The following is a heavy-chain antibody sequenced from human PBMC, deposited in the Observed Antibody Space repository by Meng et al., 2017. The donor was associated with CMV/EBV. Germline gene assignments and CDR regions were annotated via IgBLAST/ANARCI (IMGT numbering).Heavy chain of an antibody. CDR3: AKTQWAQRRTWFDP. CDR1: GFTFSTYA. Sequence: GESLKISCAASGFTFSTYAMTWVRQAPGKGLEWVSLISGSGVSTYYADSVKGRFTLSRDNSKNTLYLHMNILRAEDTAIYYCAKTQWAQRRTWFDPGGQGTLVTVSS. D-gene: IGHD2-8*01. CDR2: ISGSGVST. J-gene: IGHJ5*02. V-gene: IGHV3-23*01.